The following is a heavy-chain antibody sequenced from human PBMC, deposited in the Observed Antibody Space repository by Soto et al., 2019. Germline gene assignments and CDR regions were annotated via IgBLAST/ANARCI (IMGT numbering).Heavy chain of an antibody. CDR3: ATETYSGNPLGP. Sequence: GGSLRLSCATSGFTFNTYEMNWVRQAPGKGLEWVSYISRRHDTTYYADSVKGRFTISRDDAKSSLYLQMNSLRVEDTAVYYCATETYSGNPLGPWGQGTLVTCSS. CDR1: GFTFNTYE. J-gene: IGHJ5*02. V-gene: IGHV3-48*03. CDR2: ISRRHDTT. D-gene: IGHD4-4*01.